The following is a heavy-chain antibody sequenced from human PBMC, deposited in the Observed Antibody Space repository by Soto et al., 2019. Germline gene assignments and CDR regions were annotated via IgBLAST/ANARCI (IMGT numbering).Heavy chain of an antibody. CDR2: ISAYNGNT. V-gene: IGHV1-18*01. CDR3: ARVRTTYGSSWTAFAY. J-gene: IGHJ4*01. CDR1: GYTFTSYG. D-gene: IGHD6-13*01. Sequence: QVQLVQSGAEVKKPGASVKVSCKASGYTFTSYGISWVRQAPGQGLEWMGWISAYNGNTNYAQKLQGRVTIATDTXTXXAYMGLRGLKSDDSAGHDCARVRTTYGSSWTAFAYCGRGTLVTVSA.